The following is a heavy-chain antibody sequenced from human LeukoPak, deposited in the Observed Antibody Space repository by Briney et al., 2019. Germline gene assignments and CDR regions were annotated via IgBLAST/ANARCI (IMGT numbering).Heavy chain of an antibody. J-gene: IGHJ3*02. Sequence: GGSLGLSCAASGFTFSSYWMHWVRQAPGKGLVWVSRINSDGSSTSYADSVKGRFTISRDNAKNTLYLQMNSLRAEDTAVYYCARAGSSGWDPFDAFDIWGQGTMVTVSS. V-gene: IGHV3-74*01. CDR2: INSDGSST. CDR3: ARAGSSGWDPFDAFDI. D-gene: IGHD6-19*01. CDR1: GFTFSSYW.